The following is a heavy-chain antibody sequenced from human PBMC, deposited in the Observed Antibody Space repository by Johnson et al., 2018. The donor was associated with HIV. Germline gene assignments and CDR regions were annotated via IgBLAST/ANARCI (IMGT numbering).Heavy chain of an antibody. J-gene: IGHJ3*02. V-gene: IGHV3-30-3*01. CDR3: ARGAIEFGGGVGGDDAFDI. CDR2: ISYDGSNK. D-gene: IGHD3-16*01. CDR1: GFTFSSYP. Sequence: QMLLVESGGGVVQPGGSLRLSCAASGFTFSSYPMHWVRQAPGKGLEWVAVISYDGSNKYYADSVKGRFTISRDNSKNTLYLQMNSLRAEDTAVYYCARGAIEFGGGVGGDDAFDIWGQGTMVTVSS.